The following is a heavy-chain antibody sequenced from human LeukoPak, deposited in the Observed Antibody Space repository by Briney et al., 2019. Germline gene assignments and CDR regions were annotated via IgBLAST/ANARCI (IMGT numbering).Heavy chain of an antibody. V-gene: IGHV1-3*01. Sequence: ASVKVSCKASGYTFTSYAMHWVRQAPGQRLEWMGWINAGNGNTKYSQKFQGRVTITRDTSASTAYMELSSLRSEDTAVYYCARDANQITMIVVVSNWFDPWGQGTLVTVSS. J-gene: IGHJ5*02. D-gene: IGHD3-22*01. CDR3: ARDANQITMIVVVSNWFDP. CDR2: INAGNGNT. CDR1: GYTFTSYA.